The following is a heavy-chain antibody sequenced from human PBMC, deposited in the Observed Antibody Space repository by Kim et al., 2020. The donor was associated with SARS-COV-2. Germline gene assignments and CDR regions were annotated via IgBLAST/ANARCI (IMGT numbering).Heavy chain of an antibody. D-gene: IGHD6-13*01. CDR2: GTT. Sequence: GTTDYAAPVKGRFTISRDDSKNTLYLQMNSLKTEDTAVYYCGGSRSWIDFWGQGTLVTVSS. J-gene: IGHJ4*02. CDR3: GGSRSWIDF. V-gene: IGHV3-15*01.